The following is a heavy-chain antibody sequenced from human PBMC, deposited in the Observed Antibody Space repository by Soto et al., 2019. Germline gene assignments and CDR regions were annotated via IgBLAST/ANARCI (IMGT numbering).Heavy chain of an antibody. Sequence: QVQLQESGPGLVEPSQTLSLTCTVSGGSIRSGDNYWSWIRQPPGKGLEWIGYIYYSGSAYYNPSLKSRVTISVDTSKNQFSLKLSSVTAADTAVYYRARQSYNYGSGSYDYWGQGTLVTASS. D-gene: IGHD3-10*01. J-gene: IGHJ4*02. CDR2: IYYSGSA. CDR1: GGSIRSGDNY. V-gene: IGHV4-30-4*01. CDR3: ARQSYNYGSGSYDY.